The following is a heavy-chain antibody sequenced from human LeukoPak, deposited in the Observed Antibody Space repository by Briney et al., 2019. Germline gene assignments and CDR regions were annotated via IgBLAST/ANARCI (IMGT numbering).Heavy chain of an antibody. CDR3: AKNTAPLGGAFDI. CDR1: GFTFSSYA. J-gene: IGHJ3*02. V-gene: IGHV3-23*01. Sequence: GGSLRLSCAASGFTFSSYAMSWVRQAPGKGLEWVSAISGSGGSTYYADSVKGRFTISRDNSKNTLYLQMNSLRAEDTALYYCAKNTAPLGGAFDIWGQGTMVTVSS. D-gene: IGHD3-16*01. CDR2: ISGSGGST.